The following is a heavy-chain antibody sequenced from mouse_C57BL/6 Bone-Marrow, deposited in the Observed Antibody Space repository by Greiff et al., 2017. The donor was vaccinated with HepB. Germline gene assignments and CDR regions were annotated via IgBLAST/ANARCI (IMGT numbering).Heavy chain of an antibody. CDR1: GYTFTSYG. CDR3: ARWVYDYDWYFDV. V-gene: IGHV1-81*01. Sequence: VKLMESGAELARPGASVKLSCKASGYTFTSYGISWVKQRTGQGLEWIGEIYPRSGNTYYNEKFKGKATLTADKSSSTAYMELRSLTSEDSAVYFCARWVYDYDWYFDVWGTGTTVTVSS. CDR2: IYPRSGNT. D-gene: IGHD2-4*01. J-gene: IGHJ1*03.